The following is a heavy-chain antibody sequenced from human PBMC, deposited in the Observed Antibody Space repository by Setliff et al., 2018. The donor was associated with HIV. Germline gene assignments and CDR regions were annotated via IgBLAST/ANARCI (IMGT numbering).Heavy chain of an antibody. V-gene: IGHV4-4*08. CDR2: IHTSGTT. CDR1: GGSISNYH. Sequence: LSLTCTVSGGSISNYHLTWIRQSPGKGLEWIGYIHTSGTTNYNASLKSRVTISLDTSESQMSPKLSSVTAADTAVYFCARDGYTNGYGYYYFYMDVWGKGTTVTVS. J-gene: IGHJ6*03. CDR3: ARDGYTNGYGYYYFYMDV. D-gene: IGHD5-18*01.